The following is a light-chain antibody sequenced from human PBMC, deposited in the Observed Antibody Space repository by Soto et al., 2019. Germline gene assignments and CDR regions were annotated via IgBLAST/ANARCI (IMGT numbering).Light chain of an antibody. V-gene: IGKV1-6*01. Sequence: QMTQSPSSLSASVGEKIIITCRASRDVGSDVSWYQQKPGQAPKLLIYAASNLYTGVPSRFSGSRSGAEFTLTISSLQPEDFASYYCLQDYGDSWTFGQGTKVDIK. CDR2: AAS. CDR1: RDVGSD. CDR3: LQDYGDSWT. J-gene: IGKJ1*01.